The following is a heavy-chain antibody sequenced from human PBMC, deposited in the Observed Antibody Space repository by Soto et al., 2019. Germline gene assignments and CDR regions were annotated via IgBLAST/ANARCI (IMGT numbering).Heavy chain of an antibody. J-gene: IGHJ6*02. CDR3: AKDGRPRASYYYYGMDV. CDR2: ISGSGGST. CDR1: GFTFSSYA. V-gene: IGHV3-23*01. Sequence: GGSLRLSCAASGFTFSSYAMSWVRQAPGKGLEWVSAISGSGGSTYYADSVKGRFTIPRDNSKNTLYLQMNSLRAEDTAVYYCAKDGRPRASYYYYGMDVWGQGTTVTVSS.